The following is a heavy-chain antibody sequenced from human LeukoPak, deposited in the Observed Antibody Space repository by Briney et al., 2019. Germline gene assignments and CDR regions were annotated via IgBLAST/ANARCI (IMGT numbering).Heavy chain of an antibody. D-gene: IGHD4/OR15-4a*01. V-gene: IGHV1-18*01. J-gene: IGHJ6*02. CDR2: IHPQKRDT. CDR3: ARRKYGADYNGMDV. CDR1: GYTFSSYG. Sequence: GASVKVSCKASGYTFSSYGINWVRLAPGRGPEWVASIHPQKRDTHYAQNFEGRVTVTAGTASNAACMELRSLRSDDSAIYYCARRKYGADYNGMDVWGQGTTVIVSS.